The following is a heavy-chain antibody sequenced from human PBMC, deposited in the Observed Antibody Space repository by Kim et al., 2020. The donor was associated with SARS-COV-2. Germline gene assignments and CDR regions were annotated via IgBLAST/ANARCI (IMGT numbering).Heavy chain of an antibody. J-gene: IGHJ6*03. Sequence: GGSLRLSCAASGFTFSSYDMHWVRQATGKGLEWVSAIGTAGDTYYPGSVKGRFTISRENAKNSLYLQMNSLRAGDTAVYYCARVAYYDFWSGDYPYYYYYIDVWGKGTTVTLSS. CDR1: GFTFSSYD. D-gene: IGHD3-3*01. CDR2: IGTAGDT. V-gene: IGHV3-13*01. CDR3: ARVAYYDFWSGDYPYYYYYIDV.